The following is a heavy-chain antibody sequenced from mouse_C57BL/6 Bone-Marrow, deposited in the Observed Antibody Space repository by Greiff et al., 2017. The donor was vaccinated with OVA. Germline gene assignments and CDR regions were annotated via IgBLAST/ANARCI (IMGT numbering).Heavy chain of an antibody. CDR1: GYTFTSYW. Sequence: QVQLQQPGAELVRPGSSVKLSCKASGYTFTSYWMHWVKQRPIQGLEWIGNIDPSDSETHYNQKFKDKATLTVDKSSSTAYMQLSSLTSEDSAVYYCARGIYGNYRFAYWGQGTLVTVSA. V-gene: IGHV1-52*01. CDR2: IDPSDSET. J-gene: IGHJ3*01. D-gene: IGHD2-1*01. CDR3: ARGIYGNYRFAY.